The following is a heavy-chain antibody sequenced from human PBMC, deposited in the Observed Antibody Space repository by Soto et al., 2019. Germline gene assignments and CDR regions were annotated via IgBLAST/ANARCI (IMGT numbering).Heavy chain of an antibody. J-gene: IGHJ6*02. Sequence: GGSLRLSCAASGFTFSSYGMHWVRQAPGKGLEWVAVISYDGSNKYYADSVKGRFTISRDNSKNTLYLQMNSLRAEDTAVYYYAKDTCSMMRWCKVGARGYYCHGMDVWGQGTTVTVSS. CDR2: ISYDGSNK. CDR1: GFTFSSYG. V-gene: IGHV3-30*18. CDR3: AKDTCSMMRWCKVGARGYYCHGMDV. D-gene: IGHD2-8*02.